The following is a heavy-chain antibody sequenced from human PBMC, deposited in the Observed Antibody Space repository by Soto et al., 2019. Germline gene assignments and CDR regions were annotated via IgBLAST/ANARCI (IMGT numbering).Heavy chain of an antibody. J-gene: IGHJ3*02. CDR2: ISAYNGNT. Sequence: ASVKVSCKASGYTFTSYGISWVRQAPGQGLEWMGWISAYNGNTNYAQKLQGRVTMTTDTSTSTAHMELRSLRSDDTAVYYCARVGGIAYCGGDCYSAYAFDIWGQGTMVTVS. D-gene: IGHD2-21*02. CDR1: GYTFTSYG. V-gene: IGHV1-18*01. CDR3: ARVGGIAYCGGDCYSAYAFDI.